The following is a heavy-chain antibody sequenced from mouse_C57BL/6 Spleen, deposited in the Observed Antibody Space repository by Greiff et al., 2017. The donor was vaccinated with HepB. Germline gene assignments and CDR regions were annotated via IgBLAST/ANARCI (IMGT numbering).Heavy chain of an antibody. CDR1: GFNIKDDY. V-gene: IGHV14-4*01. Sequence: VQLQQSGAELVRPGASVKLSCTASGFNIKDDYMHWVKQRPEQGLEWIGWIDPENGDTEYASKFQGKATITADTSSNTAYLQLSSLTSEDTAVYYCTTNITTVVPLAYWGQGTLVTVSA. D-gene: IGHD1-1*01. J-gene: IGHJ3*01. CDR2: IDPENGDT. CDR3: TTNITTVVPLAY.